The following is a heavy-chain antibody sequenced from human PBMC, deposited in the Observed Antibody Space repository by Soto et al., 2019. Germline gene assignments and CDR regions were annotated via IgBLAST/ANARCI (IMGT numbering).Heavy chain of an antibody. J-gene: IGHJ4*01. CDR2: INPYNGNT. CDR1: GYSFSSYG. Sequence: GASVKVSCKASGYSFSSYGVSWVRQAPGQGLGWIGWINPYNGNTLNAQNLQGRVTLTTDTSTSTAYMELRSLRSDDTAIYYCARDPGAATFDYWGQGTLVTVSS. V-gene: IGHV1-18*04. CDR3: ARDPGAATFDY. D-gene: IGHD1-26*01.